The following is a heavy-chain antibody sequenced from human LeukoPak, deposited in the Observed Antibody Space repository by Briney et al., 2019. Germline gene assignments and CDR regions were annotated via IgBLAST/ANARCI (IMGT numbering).Heavy chain of an antibody. CDR1: GFTFTDFG. CDR2: TRRDGRSK. D-gene: IGHD4-17*01. Sequence: QPGGSLRLSCAASGFTFTDFGMHWVRQAPGKGLDWVSHTRRDGRSKFYAESVKGRFTISRDNSKNTLYLQMNSLRAEDTAVYYCAKDRDDYGDDCWGQGILVTVST. J-gene: IGHJ4*02. V-gene: IGHV3-30*02. CDR3: AKDRDDYGDDC.